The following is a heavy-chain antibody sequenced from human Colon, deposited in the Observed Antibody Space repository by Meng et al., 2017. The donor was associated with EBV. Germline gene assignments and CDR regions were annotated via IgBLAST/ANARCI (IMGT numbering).Heavy chain of an antibody. CDR1: GGSVSSGGYY. D-gene: IGHD6-19*01. CDR2: IYYSGST. Sequence: QVPLQESGPGLVKPSQTLSLTCTVSGGSVSSGGYYWTWICQHPGKGLEWFGHIYYSGSTFYNPSLKRRVIISIDTSKNQFSLNLRSVTAADTAVYYCARVSSGWDYFDYWGQGTLVIVSS. J-gene: IGHJ4*02. V-gene: IGHV4-31*03. CDR3: ARVSSGWDYFDY.